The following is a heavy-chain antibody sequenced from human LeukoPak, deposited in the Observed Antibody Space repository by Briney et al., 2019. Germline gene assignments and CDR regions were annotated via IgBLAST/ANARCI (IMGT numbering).Heavy chain of an antibody. CDR3: ASRKYSGYGYYFDY. V-gene: IGHV1-69*01. D-gene: IGHD5-12*01. Sequence: ASVKVSCKASGGTLSRYAISWVRQAPGQGLEWMGGIIASFGTANYAQKFQGRVTISADESTSTAYMELSSLRSEDTAVYYCASRKYSGYGYYFDYWGQGTLVTVSS. CDR2: IIASFGTA. CDR1: GGTLSRYA. J-gene: IGHJ4*02.